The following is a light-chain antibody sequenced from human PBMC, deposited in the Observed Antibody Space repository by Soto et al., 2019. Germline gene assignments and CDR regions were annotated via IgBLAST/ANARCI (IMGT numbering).Light chain of an antibody. CDR3: QQSHNSPLT. CDR2: GAA. J-gene: IGKJ4*01. Sequence: EIVMTQSPITLSVSPGVTATLSCRASQNIGKNLAWYQQNPGRPPRLLIYGAATRATGIPARFSGSGSGTGFSPTISGLQSSDFQVYYCQQSHNSPLTFDGSTKVEI. V-gene: IGKV3-15*01. CDR1: QNIGKN.